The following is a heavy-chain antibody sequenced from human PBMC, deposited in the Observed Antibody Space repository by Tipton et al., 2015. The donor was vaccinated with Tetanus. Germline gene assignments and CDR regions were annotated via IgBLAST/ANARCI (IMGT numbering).Heavy chain of an antibody. CDR1: GDSISSSDYY. CDR2: IYHTGST. Sequence: LRLSCTVSGDSISSSDYYWGWIRQPPGKGLEWIGSIYHTGSTYYNPSLKSRVTISVDTSKNQFSLKLSSVTAADTAIYYCARFSYDSGGFYSYFDSWGRGTLVTVSS. D-gene: IGHD3-22*01. J-gene: IGHJ4*02. CDR3: ARFSYDSGGFYSYFDS. V-gene: IGHV4-39*07.